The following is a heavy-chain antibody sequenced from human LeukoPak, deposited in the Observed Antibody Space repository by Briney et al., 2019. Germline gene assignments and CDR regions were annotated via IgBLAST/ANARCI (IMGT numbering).Heavy chain of an antibody. V-gene: IGHV3-21*01. CDR1: GSTFSSYS. D-gene: IGHD2-15*01. Sequence: GSLRLSCAASGSTFSSYSMNWVRQAPGKGLEWVSSIGSSSSYIYYADSVEGRFTISRDNAKNSLYLQMNSLRAEDTAVYYCARDAGSGDDAFDIWGQGTMVTVSS. CDR3: ARDAGSGDDAFDI. CDR2: IGSSSSYI. J-gene: IGHJ3*02.